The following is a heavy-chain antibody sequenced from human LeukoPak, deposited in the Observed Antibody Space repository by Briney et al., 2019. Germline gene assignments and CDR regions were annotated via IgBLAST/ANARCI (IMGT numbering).Heavy chain of an antibody. Sequence: GGSLRLSCAASGFTFSSYEMNWVRQAPGRGLEWVSYISSSGSTIFYADSVKGRFTISRENAKNSLLLQMNSLRAEDTAVYYCARDVPLKRLDYWGQGTLVTVSS. D-gene: IGHD3-10*02. V-gene: IGHV3-48*03. CDR1: GFTFSSYE. CDR2: ISSSGSTI. J-gene: IGHJ4*02. CDR3: ARDVPLKRLDY.